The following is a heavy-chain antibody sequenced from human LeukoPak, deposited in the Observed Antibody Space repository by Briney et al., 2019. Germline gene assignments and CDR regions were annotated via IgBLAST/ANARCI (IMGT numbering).Heavy chain of an antibody. Sequence: SETLSLTCTVSGGSISSYYWCWIRQPPGKGLEWIGYIYYSGSTNYNPSLKSRVTISVKTSKNQFSLGLRSVTAADTAVYYCARATGGAAAAFDYWGQGTLVTVSS. J-gene: IGHJ4*02. CDR2: IYYSGST. CDR1: GGSISSYY. V-gene: IGHV4-59*12. D-gene: IGHD6-25*01. CDR3: ARATGGAAAAFDY.